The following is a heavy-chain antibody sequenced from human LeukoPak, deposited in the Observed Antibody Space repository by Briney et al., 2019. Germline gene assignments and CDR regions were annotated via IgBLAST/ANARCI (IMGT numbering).Heavy chain of an antibody. CDR3: ARGFRLYSSRDLGY. J-gene: IGHJ4*02. D-gene: IGHD6-13*01. Sequence: GASVKVSCKASGYTFTGYYMHWVRQAPGQGLGWMGGINANIGGRNYAQKFQGRVTMTRDTFISTAYMELSRLRSDHTAVYHCARGFRLYSSRDLGYWCQGTLVTVS. CDR1: GYTFTGYY. CDR2: INANIGGR. V-gene: IGHV1-2*02.